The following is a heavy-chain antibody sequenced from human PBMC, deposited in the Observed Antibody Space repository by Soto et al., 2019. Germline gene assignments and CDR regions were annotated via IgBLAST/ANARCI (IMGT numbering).Heavy chain of an antibody. V-gene: IGHV3-49*03. CDR2: IRSKAYGGTT. CDR1: GFTFGDYA. D-gene: IGHD7-27*01. J-gene: IGHJ6*03. Sequence: GGSLRLSCTASGFTFGDYAMSWFRQAPGKGLEWVGFIRSKAYGGTTEYAASVKGRFTISRDDSKSIAYLQMTSLKTEDTAVYYCTRELTGAYYYYYMDVWGKGTTVTVSS. CDR3: TRELTGAYYYYYMDV.